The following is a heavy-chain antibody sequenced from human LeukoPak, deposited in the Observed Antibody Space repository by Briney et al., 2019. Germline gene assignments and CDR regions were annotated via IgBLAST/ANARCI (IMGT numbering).Heavy chain of an antibody. J-gene: IGHJ4*02. V-gene: IGHV4-34*01. D-gene: IGHD4-23*01. Sequence: PSETLSLTCAVYGESFSGYYWSWIRQPPGRGLEWIGEINHSGRTHYNPSLKSRVTISVDTSKNQFSLNLNSFTAADTAVYYCARVDYGGYSKAFDYWGQGTLVTLSS. CDR1: GESFSGYY. CDR3: ARVDYGGYSKAFDY. CDR2: INHSGRT.